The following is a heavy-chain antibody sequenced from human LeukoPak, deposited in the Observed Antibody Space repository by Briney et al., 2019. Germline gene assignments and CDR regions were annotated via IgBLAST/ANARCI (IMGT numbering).Heavy chain of an antibody. V-gene: IGHV3-9*01. Sequence: TGGSLRLSCAASGFTFDDYAMHWVRQAPGKGLGWVSGISWNSGSIGYADSVKGRFTISRDNAKNSLYLQMNSLRAEDTALYYCAKEQGPGAFDIWGQGTMVTVSS. J-gene: IGHJ3*02. CDR2: ISWNSGSI. CDR1: GFTFDDYA. CDR3: AKEQGPGAFDI.